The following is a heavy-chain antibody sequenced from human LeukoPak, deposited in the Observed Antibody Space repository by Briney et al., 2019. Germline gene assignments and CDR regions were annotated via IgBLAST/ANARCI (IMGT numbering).Heavy chain of an antibody. CDR2: ISAYNGNT. V-gene: IGHV1-18*01. CDR3: ARDRWYYDFWSGYHQYYFDY. Sequence: ASVKVSCKASGYTFTSYGISWVRQAPGQGLEWMGWISAYNGNTNYAQKLQGRVTMTTDTSTSTAYMELRSLRSDDTAVYYCARDRWYYDFWSGYHQYYFDYWGQGTLVTVSS. D-gene: IGHD3-3*01. CDR1: GYTFTSYG. J-gene: IGHJ4*02.